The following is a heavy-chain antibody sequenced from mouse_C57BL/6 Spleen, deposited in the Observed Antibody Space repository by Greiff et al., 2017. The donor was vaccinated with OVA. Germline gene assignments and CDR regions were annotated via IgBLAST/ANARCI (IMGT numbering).Heavy chain of an antibody. CDR2: ISGGGGNT. D-gene: IGHD3-2*02. V-gene: IGHV5-9*01. CDR1: GFTFSSYT. Sequence: EVQGVESGGGLVKPGGSLKLSCAASGFTFSSYTMSWVRQTPEKRLEWVATISGGGGNTYYPDSVKGRFTISRDNAKNTLYLQMSSLRSEDTALYYCARHRTAQAFDYWGQGTTLTVSS. J-gene: IGHJ2*01. CDR3: ARHRTAQAFDY.